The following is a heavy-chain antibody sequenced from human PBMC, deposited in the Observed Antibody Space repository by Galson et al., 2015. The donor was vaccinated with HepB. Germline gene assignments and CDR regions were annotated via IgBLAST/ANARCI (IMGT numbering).Heavy chain of an antibody. D-gene: IGHD2-15*01. J-gene: IGHJ4*02. CDR2: ISDSGDST. V-gene: IGHV3-23*01. CDR1: GFAFSSYA. Sequence: SLRLSCAASGFAFSSYAMSWVRQAPGKELEWVSAISDSGDSTYYADSVKGRFTISRDNSNNTLYLQVYSLRAEDTAIYYCAKDDASGGGSFDDWGQGTLVIVSS. CDR3: AKDDASGGGSFDD.